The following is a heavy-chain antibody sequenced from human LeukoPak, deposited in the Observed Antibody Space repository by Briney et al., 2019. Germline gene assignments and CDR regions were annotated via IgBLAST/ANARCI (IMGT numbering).Heavy chain of an antibody. V-gene: IGHV1-2*06. Sequence: ASVKVSCKASGYTFTGYYMHWVRQAPGQGLEWMGRINPNSGGTNYAQKSQGRVTMTRDTSISTAYMELSRLRSDDTAVYYCAREEQLVRGGNWFDPWGQGTLVTVSS. D-gene: IGHD6-13*01. J-gene: IGHJ5*02. CDR3: AREEQLVRGGNWFDP. CDR1: GYTFTGYY. CDR2: INPNSGGT.